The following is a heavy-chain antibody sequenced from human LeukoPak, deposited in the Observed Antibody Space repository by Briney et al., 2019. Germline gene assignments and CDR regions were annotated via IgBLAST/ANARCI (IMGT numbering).Heavy chain of an antibody. D-gene: IGHD5-12*01. J-gene: IGHJ4*02. CDR1: GFTFSNAW. CDR2: IKSKTDGGTT. V-gene: IGHV3-15*01. CDR3: TTHSGYTDCFDY. Sequence: PGGSLRLSCAASGFTFSNAWMSWVRQAPGKGLVWVGRIKSKTDGGTTDYAAPVKGRFTISRDDSKNTLYLQMNSLKTEDTAVYYCTTHSGYTDCFDYWGQGTLVTVSS.